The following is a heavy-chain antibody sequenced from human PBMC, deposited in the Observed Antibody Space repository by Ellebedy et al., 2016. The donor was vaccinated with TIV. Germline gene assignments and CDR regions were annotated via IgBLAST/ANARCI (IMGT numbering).Heavy chain of an antibody. CDR2: IIPIFGTA. Sequence: SVKVSCXASAGTFSSYAISWVRQAPGQGLEWMGGIIPIFGTANYAQKFQGRVTITADESTSTAYMELSSLRSEDTAVYYCARDRGGYGYSSSWYLFDYWGQGTLVTVSS. J-gene: IGHJ4*02. V-gene: IGHV1-69*13. D-gene: IGHD6-13*01. CDR3: ARDRGGYGYSSSWYLFDY. CDR1: AGTFSSYA.